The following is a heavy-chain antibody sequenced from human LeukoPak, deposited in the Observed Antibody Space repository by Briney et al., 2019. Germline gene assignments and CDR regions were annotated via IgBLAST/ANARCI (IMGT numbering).Heavy chain of an antibody. CDR1: GGSISSSSYY. CDR3: ARAGSREDYMDV. Sequence: PSETLSLTCTVSGGSISSSSYYWSWIRQPPGKGLEWIGYIYYSGSTNYNPSLKSRVTISVDTSKNQFSLKLSSVTAADTAVYYCARAGSREDYMDVWGKGTTVTISS. CDR2: IYYSGST. J-gene: IGHJ6*03. V-gene: IGHV4-61*01. D-gene: IGHD1-26*01.